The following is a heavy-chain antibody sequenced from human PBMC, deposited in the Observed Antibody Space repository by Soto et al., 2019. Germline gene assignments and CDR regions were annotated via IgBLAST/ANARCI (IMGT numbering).Heavy chain of an antibody. V-gene: IGHV3-30-3*01. CDR3: TRLAYSYGFAL. Sequence: QVQLVESGGGVVQPGGSLRLSCAASGFTFSRNPMHWVRQAPGKGLEWVAFLSYDEIDEFYADSVKGRFTISRDNSQNTLYLQMNSLTPEDTALYYCTRLAYSYGFALWGQGTLVTVSS. D-gene: IGHD5-18*01. CDR2: LSYDEIDE. CDR1: GFTFSRNP. J-gene: IGHJ4*02.